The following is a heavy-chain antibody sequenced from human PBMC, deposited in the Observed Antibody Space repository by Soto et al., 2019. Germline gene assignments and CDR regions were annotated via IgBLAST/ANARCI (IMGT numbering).Heavy chain of an antibody. CDR3: ARDLVMGMAVAAPDY. D-gene: IGHD6-19*01. Sequence: QVQLVESGGGVVQPGRSLRLSCAASGFTFSSYAMHWVRQPPGKGLEWMAVISHDGSYNYYADSVKGRFTISRDNSKNTLYLQMNSLRAEDTAVYYCARDLVMGMAVAAPDYWGRGTLVTVSS. CDR1: GFTFSSYA. V-gene: IGHV3-30-3*01. CDR2: ISHDGSYN. J-gene: IGHJ4*02.